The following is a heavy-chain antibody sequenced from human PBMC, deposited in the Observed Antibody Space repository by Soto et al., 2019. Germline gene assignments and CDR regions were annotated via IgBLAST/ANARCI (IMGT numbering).Heavy chain of an antibody. V-gene: IGHV1-69*13. CDR1: GGTFSSYA. J-gene: IGHJ3*02. Sequence: SVKVSCKASGGTFSSYAISWVRQAPGQGLEWMGGIIPIFGTANYAQKFQGRVTITVDESTSTAYMELSSLRSEDTAVYYCARDLTLAAVAGTSQEDAFDIWGQGTMVTVSS. CDR3: ARDLTLAAVAGTSQEDAFDI. D-gene: IGHD6-19*01. CDR2: IIPIFGTA.